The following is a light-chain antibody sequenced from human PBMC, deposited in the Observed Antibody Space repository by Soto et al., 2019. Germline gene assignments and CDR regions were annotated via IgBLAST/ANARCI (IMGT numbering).Light chain of an antibody. J-gene: IGKJ1*01. Sequence: EIVLTQSPATLSLSPGERATLSCRASQRVSSYLAWYQQKTGQAPRLLIYDAANRATGIPARFSGSGSGTDFTLTISSLEAEDVAVYYCQQRSNWPPWTFGPGTKVEIK. CDR1: QRVSSY. V-gene: IGKV3-11*01. CDR3: QQRSNWPPWT. CDR2: DAA.